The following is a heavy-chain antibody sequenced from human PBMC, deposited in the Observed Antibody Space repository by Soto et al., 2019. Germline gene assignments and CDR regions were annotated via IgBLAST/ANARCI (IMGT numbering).Heavy chain of an antibody. CDR2: ISYDGSNE. Sequence: QVQLVESGGGVVQPGRSLRLSCAASGFTFSSYAMHWVRQAPGKGLEWVAVISYDGSNEYYADSVKGRFTISRDNSKNTLYLQMNSLRAEDTAVYYCARMGDIVLVPAAMNYYYGMDVWGQGTTVTVSS. V-gene: IGHV3-30-3*01. D-gene: IGHD2-2*01. CDR1: GFTFSSYA. CDR3: ARMGDIVLVPAAMNYYYGMDV. J-gene: IGHJ6*02.